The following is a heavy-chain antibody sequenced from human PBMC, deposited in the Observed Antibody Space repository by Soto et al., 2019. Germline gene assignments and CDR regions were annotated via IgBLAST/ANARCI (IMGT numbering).Heavy chain of an antibody. CDR2: IWYDGSNK. V-gene: IGHV3-33*06. Sequence: SLRLACAATVFTCSSFGMHCVRQAPGTVLEWAVVIWYDGSNKYYADSLKVRFTNARDNSKNTLHLQMSSLSAEDTAVYYCAKDKGTSTDIHRYFYYYGMDVWGQGTTVTVSS. J-gene: IGHJ6*02. CDR3: AKDKGTSTDIHRYFYYYGMDV. D-gene: IGHD2-2*01. CDR1: VFTCSSFG.